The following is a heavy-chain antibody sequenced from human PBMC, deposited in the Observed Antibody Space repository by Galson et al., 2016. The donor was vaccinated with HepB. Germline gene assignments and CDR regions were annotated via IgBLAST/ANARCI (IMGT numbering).Heavy chain of an antibody. J-gene: IGHJ4*02. V-gene: IGHV3-7*01. Sequence: SLRLSCAASGFRFSDYWMTWVRQVPGKGLEWVANIKPDGSEKFYLDSVRGRFTISRDNAKDSLYLKVNSLRAEDTAVYYCAKVAMEWVIENWGQGTRVTVSS. CDR1: GFRFSDYW. CDR2: IKPDGSEK. CDR3: AKVAMEWVIEN. D-gene: IGHD3-3*01.